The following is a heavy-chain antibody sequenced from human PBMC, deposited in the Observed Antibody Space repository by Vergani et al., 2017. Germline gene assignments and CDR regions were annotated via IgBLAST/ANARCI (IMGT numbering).Heavy chain of an antibody. J-gene: IGHJ5*02. Sequence: QVQLQQWGAGLLKPSETLSLTCAVYGGSFSGYYWSWIRQPPGKGLEWIGEINHSGSTNYNPSLKSRVTISVDASKNQFSLKLGSVTAADTAVYYCARGPSAAYDFWSGYLGGAWFDPWGQGTLVTVSS. CDR1: GGSFSGYY. CDR3: ARGPSAAYDFWSGYLGGAWFDP. CDR2: INHSGST. D-gene: IGHD3-3*01. V-gene: IGHV4-34*01.